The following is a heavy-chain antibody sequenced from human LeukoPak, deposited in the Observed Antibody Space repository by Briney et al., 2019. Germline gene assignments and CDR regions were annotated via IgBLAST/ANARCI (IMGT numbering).Heavy chain of an antibody. Sequence: ASVKVSCKASGYTFTSYGISWVRQAPGQGLEWMGWISAYNGNTNYAQKLQGRVTMTEDTSTDTAYMELSSLRSEDTAVYYCATARQEGSGWAPDYWGQGTLVTVSS. D-gene: IGHD6-19*01. CDR2: ISAYNGNT. V-gene: IGHV1-18*01. J-gene: IGHJ4*02. CDR1: GYTFTSYG. CDR3: ATARQEGSGWAPDY.